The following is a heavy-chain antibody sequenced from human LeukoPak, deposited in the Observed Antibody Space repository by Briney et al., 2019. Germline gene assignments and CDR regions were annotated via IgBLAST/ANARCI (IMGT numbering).Heavy chain of an antibody. CDR1: GFTFDDYG. J-gene: IGHJ4*02. CDR3: ARDYFGSPSALDY. CDR2: RNVGST. Sequence: GGSLRLSCAASGFTFDDYGMSWVRQAPGKGLEWVSGRNVGSTCYADSVKCRFTISRDNAKNSLYLQMNSLRAEDTALYYCARDYFGSPSALDYWGQGPLVTVSS. V-gene: IGHV3-20*04. D-gene: IGHD1-26*01.